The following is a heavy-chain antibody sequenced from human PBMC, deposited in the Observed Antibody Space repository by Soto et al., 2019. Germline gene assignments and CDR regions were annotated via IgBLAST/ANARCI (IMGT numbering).Heavy chain of an antibody. D-gene: IGHD2-2*01. V-gene: IGHV3-33*01. Sequence: QVQLVESGGGVVQPGRSLRLSCAASGFTFSSYGMHWVRQAPGKGLEWVAVIWYDGRNKYYVDSVKGRFTISRDNSKNTLYLQMNSLRAEYTAVYYCARDHHVVVPSALFDYWGQGTLVTVSS. CDR3: ARDHHVVVPSALFDY. CDR2: IWYDGRNK. J-gene: IGHJ4*02. CDR1: GFTFSSYG.